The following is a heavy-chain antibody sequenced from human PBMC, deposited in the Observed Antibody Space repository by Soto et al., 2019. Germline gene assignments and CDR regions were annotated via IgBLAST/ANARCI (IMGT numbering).Heavy chain of an antibody. V-gene: IGHV5-10-1*01. CDR2: IDPSDSYT. D-gene: IGHD6-13*01. J-gene: IGHJ6*02. CDR1: GYTFASYY. CDR3: ARQGAAANYYYGMDV. Sequence: KVSCKASGYTFASYYMHWVRQAPGQGLEWMGRIDPSDSYTNYSPSFQGHVTISADKSISTAYLQWSSLKASDTAMYYCARQGAAANYYYGMDVWG.